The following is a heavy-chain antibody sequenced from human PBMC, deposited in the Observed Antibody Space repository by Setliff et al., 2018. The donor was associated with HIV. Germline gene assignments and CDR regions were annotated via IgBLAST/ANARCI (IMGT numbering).Heavy chain of an antibody. CDR3: AKGFRPVDTALVSGPTY. V-gene: IGHV3-23*01. D-gene: IGHD5-18*01. J-gene: IGHJ4*02. CDR2: ISNNGGKT. CDR1: GFTFSSYA. Sequence: GGSLRLSCAASGFTFSSYAMTWVRQAPGKGLEWVSSISNNGGKTYYADSEKGRFTISRDNSKNTLYLQMNSLRAEDTAVYYCAKGFRPVDTALVSGPTYWGQGIRVTVSS.